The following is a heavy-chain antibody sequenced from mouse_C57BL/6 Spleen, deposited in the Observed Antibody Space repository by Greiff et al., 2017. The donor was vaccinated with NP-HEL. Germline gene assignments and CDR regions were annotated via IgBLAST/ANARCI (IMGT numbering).Heavy chain of an antibody. CDR1: GFTFSDYG. CDR2: ISSGSSTI. J-gene: IGHJ2*01. CDR3: ARPGYGSSYGYFDY. Sequence: EVQRVESGGGLVKPGGSLKLSCAASGFTFSDYGMHWVRQAPEKGLEWVAYISSGSSTIYYADTVKGRFTISRDNAKNTLFLQMTSLRSEDTAMYYCARPGYGSSYGYFDYWGQGTTLTVSS. D-gene: IGHD1-1*01. V-gene: IGHV5-17*01.